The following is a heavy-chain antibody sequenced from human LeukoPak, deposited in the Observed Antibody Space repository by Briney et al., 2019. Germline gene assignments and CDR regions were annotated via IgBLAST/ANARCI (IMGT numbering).Heavy chain of an antibody. V-gene: IGHV3-33*06. D-gene: IGHD4-17*01. CDR2: IWSDGSDK. CDR3: AKGLWGTTVTPLDY. CDR1: GFTFSTYG. Sequence: PGRSLRLSCAASGFTFSTYGMHWVRQAPGKGLEWVAVIWSDGSDKYYADSVKGRFTMSRDNSKNTLYLQMNSLRAEDTALYFCAKGLWGTTVTPLDYWGQGTLVTVSS. J-gene: IGHJ4*02.